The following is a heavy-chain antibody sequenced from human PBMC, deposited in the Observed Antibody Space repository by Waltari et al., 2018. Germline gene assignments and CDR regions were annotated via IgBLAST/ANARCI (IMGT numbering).Heavy chain of an antibody. CDR3: ASGGWGFYLGY. J-gene: IGHJ4*02. Sequence: EVQLVGSGGGMVKPGGSLRLSCAASGFSFSTDSMNWVGQAPGKGLGWFSSISADSSYRHYAESVKGRVTVSSDNAKNSLSLQINSLRAEDTAVYYCASGGWGFYLGYWGQGALVTVSS. D-gene: IGHD3-16*01. V-gene: IGHV3-21*01. CDR1: GFSFSTDS. CDR2: ISADSSYR.